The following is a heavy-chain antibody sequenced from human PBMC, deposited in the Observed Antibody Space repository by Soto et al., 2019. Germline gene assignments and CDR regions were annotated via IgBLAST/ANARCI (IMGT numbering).Heavy chain of an antibody. J-gene: IGHJ5*02. CDR3: EMTVTTLYNWFDP. CDR2: VYYSGST. D-gene: IGHD4-4*01. V-gene: IGHV4-59*08. CDR1: GGSISGYY. Sequence: QVQLQESGPGLVKPSETLSLTCTVSGGSISGYYWSWIRQAPEKGLEWIGHVYYSGSTKYNPSLKSRVTISVDPSKNQLSLNLRSVTAADTAVYYCEMTVTTLYNWFDPWGPGIRVTVSS.